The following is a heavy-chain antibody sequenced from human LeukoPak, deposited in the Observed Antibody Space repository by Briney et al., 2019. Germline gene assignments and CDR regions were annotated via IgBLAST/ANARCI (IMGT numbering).Heavy chain of an antibody. CDR1: GFTFSSYG. J-gene: IGHJ3*02. CDR3: AKEKPNPYSSSWYVIDAFDI. Sequence: GESLRLSCAASGFTFSSYGMHWVRQAPGKGLEWVAVIWYDGSNKYYADSVKGRFTISRDNSKNTLYLQMNSLRAEDTAVYYCAKEKPNPYSSSWYVIDAFDIWGQGTMVTVSS. D-gene: IGHD6-13*01. CDR2: IWYDGSNK. V-gene: IGHV3-33*06.